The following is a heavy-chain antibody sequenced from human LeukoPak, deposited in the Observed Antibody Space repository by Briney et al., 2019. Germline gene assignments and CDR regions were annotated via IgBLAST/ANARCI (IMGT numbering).Heavy chain of an antibody. CDR2: ISKNGGNT. D-gene: IGHD2-2*01. V-gene: IGHV3-64*01. CDR1: GFTLSSYA. Sequence: GGSLRLSCAASGFTLSSYAMHWVRQAPGKGLEYVSAISKNGGNTYYANSVKGRFSISRDNAKNSLYLQMNSLRAEDTAVYYCARDRLAMYYFDYWGQGTLVTVSS. J-gene: IGHJ4*02. CDR3: ARDRLAMYYFDY.